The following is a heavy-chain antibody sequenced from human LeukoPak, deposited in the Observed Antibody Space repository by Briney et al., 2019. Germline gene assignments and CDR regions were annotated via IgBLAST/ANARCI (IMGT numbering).Heavy chain of an antibody. CDR3: AKDLRVDY. D-gene: IGHD2-8*01. Sequence: GGSLRLSCAASGFTFSSYSMNWVRQAPGKGLEWVSAITSSSSYIYYADSVKGRFTISRDNAKNSLYLQMNSLRAEDTAVYYCAKDLRVDYWGQGSLVTVSS. CDR1: GFTFSSYS. CDR2: ITSSSSYI. V-gene: IGHV3-21*04. J-gene: IGHJ4*02.